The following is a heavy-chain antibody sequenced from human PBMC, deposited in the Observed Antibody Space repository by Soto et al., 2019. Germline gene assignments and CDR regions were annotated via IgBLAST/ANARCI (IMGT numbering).Heavy chain of an antibody. V-gene: IGHV4-59*08. CDR3: ARLLRHNYYGMDV. CDR2: IYYSGST. D-gene: IGHD5-12*01. J-gene: IGHJ6*02. CDR1: GGFISSDY. Sequence: SETLPHSCTVSGGFISSDYWSWIRQPPGRGLEWLGNIYYSGSTNYNPSLKSRVTISVDTSKNQFSLKLSSVTAADTAVYYCARLLRHNYYGMDVWGQATTVPVSS.